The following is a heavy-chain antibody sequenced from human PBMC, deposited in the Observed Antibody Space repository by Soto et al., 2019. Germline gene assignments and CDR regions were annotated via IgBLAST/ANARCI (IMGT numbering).Heavy chain of an antibody. CDR2: IYYSGST. CDR3: ARQGGLSAMPTDYYYYGMDV. D-gene: IGHD2-2*01. Sequence: TSETLSLTCTVSGGSISSYYWSWIRQPPGKGLEWIGYIYYSGSTNYNPSLKSRVTISVDTSKNQFSLKLSSVTAADTAVYYCARQGGLSAMPTDYYYYGMDVWGQGTTVTVSS. CDR1: GGSISSYY. J-gene: IGHJ6*02. V-gene: IGHV4-59*08.